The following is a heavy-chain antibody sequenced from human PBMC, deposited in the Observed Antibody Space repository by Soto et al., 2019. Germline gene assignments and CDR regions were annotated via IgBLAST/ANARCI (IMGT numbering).Heavy chain of an antibody. CDR1: GFTFSSYA. Sequence: GGSLRLSCAASGFTFSSYAMSWVRQAPGKGLEWVSAISGSGGSTYYADSVKGRFTISRDNSKNTLYLQMNSLRAEDTAVYYCAKPYYDILTGYFPPMKYWGQGTLVTVSS. V-gene: IGHV3-23*01. CDR3: AKPYYDILTGYFPPMKY. D-gene: IGHD3-9*01. CDR2: ISGSGGST. J-gene: IGHJ4*02.